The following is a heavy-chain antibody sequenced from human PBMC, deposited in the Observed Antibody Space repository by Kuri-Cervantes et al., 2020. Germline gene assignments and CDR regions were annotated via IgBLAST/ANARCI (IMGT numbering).Heavy chain of an antibody. D-gene: IGHD4-23*01. Sequence: GGSLRLSCAASGVTFSSYAMSWVRQAPGKGLEWVSAISGSGGSTYYADSVKGRFTISRDNSKNSLYLQMNSLRAEDTAVYYCARDHSPVVTAIDYWGQGTLVTVSS. J-gene: IGHJ4*02. CDR3: ARDHSPVVTAIDY. V-gene: IGHV3-23*01. CDR2: ISGSGGST. CDR1: GVTFSSYA.